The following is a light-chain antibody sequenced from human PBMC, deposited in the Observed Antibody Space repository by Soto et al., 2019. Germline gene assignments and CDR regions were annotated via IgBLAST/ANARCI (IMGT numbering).Light chain of an antibody. V-gene: IGLV2-8*01. CDR1: SSDVGRYNY. CDR3: SSYAGSNNVA. CDR2: EVT. J-gene: IGLJ2*01. Sequence: QSVLTQPPSASGSPGQSVTISCTGTSSDVGRYNYVSWYQQHPGKAPKLMIYEVTKRPSGVPDRFSGSKSGNTASLTVSGLQAEDEAGYYCSSYAGSNNVAFGGGTQLTVL.